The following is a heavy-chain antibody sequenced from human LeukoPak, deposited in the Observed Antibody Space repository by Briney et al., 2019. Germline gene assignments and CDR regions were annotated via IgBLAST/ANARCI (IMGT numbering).Heavy chain of an antibody. CDR3: ARVLLWFGNPRYMDV. D-gene: IGHD3-10*01. J-gene: IGHJ6*03. CDR1: GYTFTSYH. V-gene: IGHV1-46*01. Sequence: ASVTVSCKASGYTFTSYHMHWVRQAPGQGLEWMGIINPSGGTTNYAQKFRGRVTMTRDMSTSTVYMELSSLRSEDTAVYYCARVLLWFGNPRYMDVWGKGTTVTVSS. CDR2: INPSGGTT.